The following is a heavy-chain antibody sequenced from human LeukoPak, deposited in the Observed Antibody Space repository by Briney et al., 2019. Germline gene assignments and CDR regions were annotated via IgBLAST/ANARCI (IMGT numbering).Heavy chain of an antibody. V-gene: IGHV4-59*06. CDR1: GGSISSYY. J-gene: IGHJ6*02. D-gene: IGHD6-13*01. CDR2: IYYSGST. Sequence: SETLSLTCTVSGGSISSYYWSRIRQPPGKVLEWIGYIYYSGSTYYNPSLKSRVTISVDTSKNQFSLKLSSVTAADTAVYYCARVAVVAAAGTLHYGMDVWGQGTTVTVSS. CDR3: ARVAVVAAAGTLHYGMDV.